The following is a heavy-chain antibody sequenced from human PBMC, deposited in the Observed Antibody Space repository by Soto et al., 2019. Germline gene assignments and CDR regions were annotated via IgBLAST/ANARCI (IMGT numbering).Heavy chain of an antibody. J-gene: IGHJ3*02. Sequence: PSETLSLTCTVSGGSSSTSSYYWGWIRQPPGKGLGWIGNIFNTGSTYYNPSLKSRVTISVDTSTNQFSLKVSSVTAADTAVYYCARLVRPRSPHYDLDAFDIWGQGTTVTVSS. CDR2: IFNTGST. CDR1: GGSSSTSSYY. CDR3: ARLVRPRSPHYDLDAFDI. D-gene: IGHD3-3*01. V-gene: IGHV4-39*01.